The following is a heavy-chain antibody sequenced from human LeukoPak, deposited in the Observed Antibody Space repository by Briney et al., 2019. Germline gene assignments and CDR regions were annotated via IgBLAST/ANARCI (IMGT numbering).Heavy chain of an antibody. D-gene: IGHD2-15*01. CDR2: ISGSGGST. CDR3: AKVNTPYYYYGMDV. V-gene: IGHV3-23*01. CDR1: GFTFSSYA. J-gene: IGHJ6*02. Sequence: GGSLRLSCAASGFTFSSYAISWVRQAPGKGLEWVSAISGSGGSTYYADSVKGRFTISRDNSKNTLYLQMNSLRAEDTAVYYCAKVNTPYYYYGMDVWGQGTTVTVSS.